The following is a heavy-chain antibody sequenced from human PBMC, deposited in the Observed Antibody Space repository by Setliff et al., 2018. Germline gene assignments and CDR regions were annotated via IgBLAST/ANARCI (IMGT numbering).Heavy chain of an antibody. D-gene: IGHD2-15*01. Sequence: GGSLRLSCAASGFTFSSYWMSWVRQAPGKGLEWVANIKQDGSEKYYVDSVKGRFTISRDNAKNSLYLQMNSLRAEDTAVYYCARDYGFCSGGSCSYYGMDVWGQGTTVTAP. V-gene: IGHV3-7*01. CDR2: IKQDGSEK. J-gene: IGHJ6*02. CDR3: ARDYGFCSGGSCSYYGMDV. CDR1: GFTFSSYW.